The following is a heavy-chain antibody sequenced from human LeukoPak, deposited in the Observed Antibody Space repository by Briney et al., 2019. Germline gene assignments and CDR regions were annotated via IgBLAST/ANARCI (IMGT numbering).Heavy chain of an antibody. J-gene: IGHJ3*02. CDR3: ARGGTKKIITGTTSGAFDI. CDR1: GYTFTSYA. D-gene: IGHD1-20*01. CDR2: INTNTGNP. Sequence: EASVKVSCKASGYTFTSYAMNWVRQAPGQGLEWMGWINTNTGNPTYAQGFTGRFVFSLDTSVSTAYLQISSLKAEDTAVYYCARGGTKKIITGTTSGAFDIWGQGTMVTVSS. V-gene: IGHV7-4-1*02.